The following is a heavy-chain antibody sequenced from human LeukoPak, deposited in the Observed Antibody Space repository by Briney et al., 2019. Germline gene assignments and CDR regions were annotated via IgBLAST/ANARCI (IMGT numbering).Heavy chain of an antibody. J-gene: IGHJ6*02. CDR3: ARLPYDFWSGYYYYYYGMDV. D-gene: IGHD3-3*01. V-gene: IGHV1-18*01. CDR2: ISAYNGNT. Sequence: QAXGXGXXXMGWISAYNGNTNYAQKLQGRVTMTTDTSTSTAYMELRSLRSDDTAVYYCARLPYDFWSGYYYYYYGMDVWGQGTTVTVSS.